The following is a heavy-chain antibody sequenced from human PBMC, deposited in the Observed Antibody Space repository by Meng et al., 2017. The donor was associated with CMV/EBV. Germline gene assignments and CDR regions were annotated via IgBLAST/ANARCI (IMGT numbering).Heavy chain of an antibody. CDR1: GGSISSSSYY. Sequence: GSLRLSCTVSGGSISSSSYYWGWIRQPPGKGLEWIGSIYYSGSTYYNPSLKSRVTISVDTSKNQFSLKLSSVTAADTAVYYCASLRSGMDVWGQGTTVTVSS. CDR2: IYYSGST. J-gene: IGHJ6*02. CDR3: ASLRSGMDV. V-gene: IGHV4-39*01.